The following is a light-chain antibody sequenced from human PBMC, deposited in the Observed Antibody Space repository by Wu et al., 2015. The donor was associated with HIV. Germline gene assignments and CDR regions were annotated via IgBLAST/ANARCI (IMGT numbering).Light chain of an antibody. CDR3: QQSYNMQST. CDR1: QSIGSY. CDR2: TAS. Sequence: DIQMTQSPSSLSASVGDRVTITCRASQSIGSYLNWYQHKPGKAHKLLIYTASSLQSGVPSRFSGSGSGTDFTLTISSLHLEDFATYYCQQSYNMQSTFGQGTKLQIQ. J-gene: IGKJ2*01. V-gene: IGKV1-39*01.